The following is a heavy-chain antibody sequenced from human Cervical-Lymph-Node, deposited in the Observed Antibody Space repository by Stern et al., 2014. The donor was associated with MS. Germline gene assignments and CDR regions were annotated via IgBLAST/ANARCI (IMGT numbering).Heavy chain of an antibody. D-gene: IGHD2-15*01. CDR1: RFTFSNAW. CDR3: TIVLPRSGYCSGASCYSSPVN. CDR2: IKSKTDGEET. J-gene: IGHJ4*02. Sequence: EVQLVQSGGGLVKPGGSLRLSCAASRFTFSNAWMSWVRQAPGKGLEWVGRIKSKTDGEETDYAAPVKGRFTISRDDSKHTLYLQMNSLKSEDTAMYYCTIVLPRSGYCSGASCYSSPVNWGQGTLVTVSS. V-gene: IGHV3-15*01.